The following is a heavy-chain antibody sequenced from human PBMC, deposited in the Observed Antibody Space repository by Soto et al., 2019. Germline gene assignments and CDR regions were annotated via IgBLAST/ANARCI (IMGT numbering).Heavy chain of an antibody. D-gene: IGHD1-26*01. Sequence: QVQLQESGPGLVKPSETLSLTCTVSGGSISSYYWSWIRQPPGKGLEWIGYIYYSGSTNYNPSLKSRVTISVDTSKNQFSLKLSSVTAADTAVYYCARGGSYSWGQGTLVTVSS. J-gene: IGHJ4*02. CDR1: GGSISSYY. CDR2: IYYSGST. CDR3: ARGGSYS. V-gene: IGHV4-59*08.